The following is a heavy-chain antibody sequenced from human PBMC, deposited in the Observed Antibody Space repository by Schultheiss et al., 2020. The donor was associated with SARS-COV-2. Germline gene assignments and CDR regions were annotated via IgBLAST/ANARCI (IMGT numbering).Heavy chain of an antibody. CDR2: ISRSASTI. CDR1: GFTFSTHE. J-gene: IGHJ4*02. CDR3: ARDSGSGIRMVAATY. D-gene: IGHD2-15*01. V-gene: IGHV3-48*03. Sequence: GESLKISCAASGFTFSTHEMNWVRQAPGKGLEWVSYISRSASTIYYADSVKGRFTISRDNAKNTLYLQMNSLRAEDTAVYYCARDSGSGIRMVAATYWGQGTLVTVSS.